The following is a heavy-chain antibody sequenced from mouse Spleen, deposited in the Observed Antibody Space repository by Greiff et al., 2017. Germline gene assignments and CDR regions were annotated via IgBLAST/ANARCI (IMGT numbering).Heavy chain of an antibody. D-gene: IGHD2-14*01. CDR1: GFTFSSYY. CDR2: ISSGGGST. CDR3: ARETYYRYDERAWFAY. V-gene: IGHV5-12-1*01. J-gene: IGHJ3*01. Sequence: EVQLVESGGGLVKLGGSLKLSCAASGFTFSSYYMSWVRQTPEKRLEWVATISSGGGSTYYPDSVKGRFTISRDNAKNTLYLQMSSLNSEDTAVYYCARETYYRYDERAWFAYWGQGTLVTVSA.